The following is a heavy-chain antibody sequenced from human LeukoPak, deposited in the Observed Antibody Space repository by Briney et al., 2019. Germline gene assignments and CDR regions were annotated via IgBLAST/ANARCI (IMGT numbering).Heavy chain of an antibody. J-gene: IGHJ3*02. Sequence: GGSLRLSCVASGILVSSNYMSWVRQAPGKGLEWVSVISGSDGSTYYADSVKGRFTISRDNSKNTLYLLMNSLRAEDTAVFYCAKPRGEEWLVGLYDAFDIWGQGTMVTVSS. CDR3: AKPRGEEWLVGLYDAFDI. CDR1: GILVSSNY. CDR2: ISGSDGST. V-gene: IGHV3-23*01. D-gene: IGHD6-19*01.